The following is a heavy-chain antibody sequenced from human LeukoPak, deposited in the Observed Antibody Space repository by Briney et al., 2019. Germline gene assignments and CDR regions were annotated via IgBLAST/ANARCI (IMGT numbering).Heavy chain of an antibody. CDR1: GYTFTAYY. D-gene: IGHD4-17*01. V-gene: IGHV1-2*02. CDR3: ARGGFYGDYAAA. Sequence: ASVKGSCKASGYTFTAYYMHWVRQAPGPGLEWMGWINPNSGGTNYAQNFQGRVTMTRDTSISTAYMELSRLTSDDTAVFYCARGGFYGDYAAAWGQGTLVTVSS. CDR2: INPNSGGT. J-gene: IGHJ5*02.